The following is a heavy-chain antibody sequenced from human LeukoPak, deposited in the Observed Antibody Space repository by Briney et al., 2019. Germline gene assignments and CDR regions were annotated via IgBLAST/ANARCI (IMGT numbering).Heavy chain of an antibody. V-gene: IGHV4-59*01. CDR3: ARDQISWQN. Sequence: PSETLSLTCTVSGGSISSYYWCSIRQPPGKGLEWIGYIYYSGSTNYNPSLKSRVTISVDTSKNQFSLKLSSVTAADTAVYYCARDQISWQNWGQGTLVTVSS. CDR1: GGSISSYY. J-gene: IGHJ4*02. CDR2: IYYSGST. D-gene: IGHD2/OR15-2a*01.